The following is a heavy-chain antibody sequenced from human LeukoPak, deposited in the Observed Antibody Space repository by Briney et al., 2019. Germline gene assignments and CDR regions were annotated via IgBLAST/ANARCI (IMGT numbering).Heavy chain of an antibody. D-gene: IGHD2-21*02. Sequence: GGSLRLSCAASGFAFSSYAMSWVRQAPGKGLEWVSAISGSGGSTYYADSVKGRFTISRDNSKNTLYLQMNSLRAEDTAVYYCAKDLAYCGGDCYSYDAFDIWGQGTMVTVSS. CDR3: AKDLAYCGGDCYSYDAFDI. J-gene: IGHJ3*02. CDR1: GFAFSSYA. V-gene: IGHV3-23*01. CDR2: ISGSGGST.